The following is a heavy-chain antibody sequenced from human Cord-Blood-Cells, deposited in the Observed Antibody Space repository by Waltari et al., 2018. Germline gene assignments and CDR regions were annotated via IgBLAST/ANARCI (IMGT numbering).Heavy chain of an antibody. V-gene: IGHV4-34*01. CDR2: INHSGST. D-gene: IGHD3-3*01. CDR3: ARTYYDFWSGYYKGGSYYYYYMDV. CDR1: GGSFSGYY. Sequence: QVQLQQWGAGLLKPSETLSLTCAVYGGSFSGYYWSWIRQPPGKGLEWIGEINHSGSTNYNPSLKSRVTISVDTSKNQFSLKLSSVTAADTAVYYCARTYYDFWSGYYKGGSYYYYYMDVWGKGTT. J-gene: IGHJ6*03.